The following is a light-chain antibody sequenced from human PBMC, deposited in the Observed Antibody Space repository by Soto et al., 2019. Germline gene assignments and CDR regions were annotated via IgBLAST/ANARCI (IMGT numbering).Light chain of an antibody. J-gene: IGKJ2*01. V-gene: IGKV3-20*01. CDR2: GAF. Sequence: EIVLTQSPGTLSLSPGERATLSCRASQSIRSNYLAWYKQKPGQAPRFLIYGAFSRATGIPDRFSGSGSGTEFTLIIESLKPDDFATYYCQQYNSLYTFGQGTKLDIK. CDR1: QSIRSNY. CDR3: QQYNSLYT.